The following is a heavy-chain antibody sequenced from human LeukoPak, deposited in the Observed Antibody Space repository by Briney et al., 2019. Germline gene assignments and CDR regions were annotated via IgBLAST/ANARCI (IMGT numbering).Heavy chain of an antibody. CDR3: ARLGGIIVINDY. J-gene: IGHJ4*02. CDR1: GGSISSSSFY. Sequence: PSETLSLTCTVSGGSISSSSFYWGWIRQPPGKGPEWIGSIYYSGSTYYNPSLKSRVTISVDTSKNQFSLKLSSVTAADTAVYYCARLGGIIVINDYWGQGTLVTVSS. V-gene: IGHV4-39*01. CDR2: IYYSGST. D-gene: IGHD3-16*02.